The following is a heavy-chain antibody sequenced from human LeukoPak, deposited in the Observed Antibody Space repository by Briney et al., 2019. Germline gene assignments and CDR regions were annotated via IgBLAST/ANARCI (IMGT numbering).Heavy chain of an antibody. Sequence: SETLSLTCAVYGGSFSGYYWSWIRQPPGKGLEWIGEINHSGSTNYNPSLKSRVTISVDTSKNQFSLKLSSVTAADTAVYYCAMGTVRISISGYDLKWAFDPWGQGTLVTVSS. D-gene: IGHD5-12*01. CDR3: AMGTVRISISGYDLKWAFDP. CDR2: INHSGST. V-gene: IGHV4-34*01. CDR1: GGSFSGYY. J-gene: IGHJ5*02.